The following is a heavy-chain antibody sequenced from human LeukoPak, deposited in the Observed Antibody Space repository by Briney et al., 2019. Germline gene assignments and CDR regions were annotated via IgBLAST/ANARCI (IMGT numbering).Heavy chain of an antibody. J-gene: IGHJ6*02. CDR1: GFTFSSYG. D-gene: IGHD6-13*01. CDR3: ARDLIAADYYYYGMYV. Sequence: PGRSLRLSCAASGFTFSSYGMHWVRQAPGKGLEWVAVIWYDGSNKYYADSVKGRFTISRDNSKNTLYLQMNSQRAEDTAVYYCARDLIAADYYYYGMYVWGQGTTVTVSS. CDR2: IWYDGSNK. V-gene: IGHV3-33*01.